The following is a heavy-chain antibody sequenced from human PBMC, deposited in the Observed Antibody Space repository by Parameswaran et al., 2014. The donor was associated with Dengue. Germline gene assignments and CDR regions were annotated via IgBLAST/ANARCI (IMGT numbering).Heavy chain of an antibody. CDR3: ARQMDSTGRYYYYMDV. Sequence: VRQAPGKGLEWMGIIYPGDSDTRYSPSFQGQVTISADKSISTAYLQWSSLKASGTAMYYCARQMDSTGRYYYYMDVWGKGTTVTVSS. D-gene: IGHD6-25*01. J-gene: IGHJ6*03. V-gene: IGHV5-51*01. CDR2: IYPGDSDT.